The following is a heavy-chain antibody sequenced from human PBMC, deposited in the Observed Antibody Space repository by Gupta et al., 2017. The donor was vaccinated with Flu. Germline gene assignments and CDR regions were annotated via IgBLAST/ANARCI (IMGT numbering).Heavy chain of an antibody. CDR1: GFTFSSYG. V-gene: IGHV3-33*01. J-gene: IGHJ6*03. D-gene: IGHD2-2*01. CDR2: IWYDGSNK. Sequence: QVQLVESGGGVVQPGRSLRLSCAASGFTFSSYGMHWVRQAPGKGREWVAVIWYDGSNKYYADSVKGRFTISRDNSKNTLYLQMNSLRAEDTAVYYCARDGPCSSTSCYGYYYMDVWGKGTTVTVSS. CDR3: ARDGPCSSTSCYGYYYMDV.